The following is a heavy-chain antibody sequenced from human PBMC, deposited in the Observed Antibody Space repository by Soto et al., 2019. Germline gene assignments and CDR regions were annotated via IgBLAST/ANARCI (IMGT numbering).Heavy chain of an antibody. V-gene: IGHV4-39*01. D-gene: IGHD6-13*01. CDR2: IYYSGST. Sequence: SETLSLTCTVSGGSISSSSYYWGWIRQPPGKGLEWIGSIYYSGSTYYNPSLKSRVTISVDTSKNQFSLKLSSVTAADTAVYYCARIQRGDIAAAGSPDYWGQGTLVTVSS. CDR1: GGSISSSSYY. J-gene: IGHJ4*02. CDR3: ARIQRGDIAAAGSPDY.